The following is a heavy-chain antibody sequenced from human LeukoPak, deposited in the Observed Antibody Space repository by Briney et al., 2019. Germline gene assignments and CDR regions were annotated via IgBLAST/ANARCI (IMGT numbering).Heavy chain of an antibody. D-gene: IGHD2-2*03. CDR1: GGSISSYH. J-gene: IGHJ3*02. CDR3: ARRWMSDAFDI. Sequence: SETLSLTCTVSGGSISSYHWSWIRQPPGKGLEWIGYMYNSGSTNYNPSLRSRVTISVDTSKNRLSLKLSSVTAADTAVYYCARRWMSDAFDIWGQGTMVTVSS. V-gene: IGHV4-59*08. CDR2: MYNSGST.